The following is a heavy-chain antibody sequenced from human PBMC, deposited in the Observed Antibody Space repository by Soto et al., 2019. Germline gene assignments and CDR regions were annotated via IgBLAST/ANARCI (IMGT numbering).Heavy chain of an antibody. CDR3: AKNPILSSVTQEPNAFDI. V-gene: IGHV3-21*01. CDR2: ISSSSSYI. Sequence: EVQLVESGGGLVKPGGSLRLSCAASGFTFSSYSMNWVRQAPGKGLEWVSSISSSSSYIYYADSVKGRFTISRDNAKNSLLLQNNSLRAEETAVYYCAKNPILSSVTQEPNAFDIWGQGTMVTVSS. D-gene: IGHD4-17*01. J-gene: IGHJ3*02. CDR1: GFTFSSYS.